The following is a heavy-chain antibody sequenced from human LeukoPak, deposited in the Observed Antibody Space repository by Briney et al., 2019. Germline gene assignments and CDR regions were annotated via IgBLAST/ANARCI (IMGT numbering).Heavy chain of an antibody. J-gene: IGHJ4*02. CDR1: GFTFSSYA. V-gene: IGHV3-23*01. CDR2: ISGSGGST. CDR3: AKDLGIVAKFGGYFDY. D-gene: IGHD2-21*01. Sequence: GASLRLSCAASGFTFSSYAMSWVRQAPGKGLEWVSAISGSGGSTYYADSVKGRFTTSRDNAKNTLYLQMNSLRAEDTAVYYCAKDLGIVAKFGGYFDYWGQGTLVTVSS.